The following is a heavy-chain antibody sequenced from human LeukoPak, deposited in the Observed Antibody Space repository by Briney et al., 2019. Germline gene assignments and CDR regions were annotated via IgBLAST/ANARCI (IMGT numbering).Heavy chain of an antibody. V-gene: IGHV3-53*01. J-gene: IGHJ4*02. Sequence: GGSLRLSCAASGFTVSNFMSWVRQAPGKGLEWVSVIYSGGNTYYADSVKGRFTISRDNSKNTLYLQMNSLRADDTAVYYCARERGRGQVSPYFDYWGQGTLVTVSS. CDR3: ARERGRGQVSPYFDY. CDR1: GFTVSNF. D-gene: IGHD6-6*01. CDR2: IYSGGNT.